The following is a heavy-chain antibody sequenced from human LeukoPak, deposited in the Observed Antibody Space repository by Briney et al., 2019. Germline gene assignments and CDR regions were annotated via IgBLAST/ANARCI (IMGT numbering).Heavy chain of an antibody. Sequence: ASVKVSCKASGFTFTSSAVQWVRQARGQRLEWIGWIVVGSGNTNYAQKFQERVTITRDMSTSTAYMELSSLGSEDTAVYYCAASPDYYDSSGYSYYFDYWGQGTLVTVSS. V-gene: IGHV1-58*01. D-gene: IGHD3-22*01. J-gene: IGHJ4*02. CDR3: AASPDYYDSSGYSYYFDY. CDR2: IVVGSGNT. CDR1: GFTFTSSA.